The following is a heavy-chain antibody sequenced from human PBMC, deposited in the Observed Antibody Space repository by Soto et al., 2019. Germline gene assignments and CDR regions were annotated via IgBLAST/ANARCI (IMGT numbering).Heavy chain of an antibody. Sequence: ASVKVSCKASGYTFTSYGIHWVRQAPGQRLEWTGWINAGNGNTKYSEKFQGRVIITRDTSASTAYLELSSLRSEDTAVYYCARDPNDSSAYYHHYYYGMDVWGQGTTVTVSS. J-gene: IGHJ6*02. CDR3: ARDPNDSSAYYHHYYYGMDV. CDR1: GYTFTSYG. D-gene: IGHD3-22*01. V-gene: IGHV1-3*01. CDR2: INAGNGNT.